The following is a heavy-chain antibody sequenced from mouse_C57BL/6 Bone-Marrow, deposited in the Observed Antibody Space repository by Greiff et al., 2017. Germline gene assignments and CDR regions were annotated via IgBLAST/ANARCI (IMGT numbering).Heavy chain of an antibody. CDR3: ARKTPCYCGSIYYCGY. J-gene: IGHJ2*01. D-gene: IGHD1-1*01. Sequence: VQLQQPGAELVKPGASVKMSCKASGYTFTSYWITWVKQRPGQGLEWIGDIYPGSGSTNYNEKFKSKATLTVDTSSSTAYMQLSSLTSEDSAVYYCARKTPCYCGSIYYCGYWGQGTTLTVSS. CDR1: GYTFTSYW. CDR2: IYPGSGST. V-gene: IGHV1-55*01.